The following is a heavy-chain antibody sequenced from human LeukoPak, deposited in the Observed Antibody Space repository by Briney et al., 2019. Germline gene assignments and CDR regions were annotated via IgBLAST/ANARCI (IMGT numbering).Heavy chain of an antibody. CDR2: MSHSGTT. J-gene: IGHJ4*02. CDR1: GGSISTTTYY. V-gene: IGHV4-39*01. CDR3: ASYYYASSFDN. D-gene: IGHD3-22*01. Sequence: SETLSLICTVSGGSISTTTYYWGWIRQPPGKGLEWVGSMSHSGTTYYNPSLKSRITLSVDTSKNQFTLKLSSVTAADTAVYYCASYYYASSFDNWGQGALVTVSS.